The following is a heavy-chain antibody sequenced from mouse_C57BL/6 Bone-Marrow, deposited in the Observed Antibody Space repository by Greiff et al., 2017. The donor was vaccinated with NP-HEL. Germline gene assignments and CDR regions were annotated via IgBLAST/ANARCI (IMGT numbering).Heavy chain of an antibody. CDR1: GFTFNTYA. D-gene: IGHD3-2*02. CDR3: VRDSSGYSYYAMDY. CDR2: IRSKSSNYAT. Sequence: EVKLMESGGGLVQPKGSLKLSCAASGFTFNTYAMHWVRQAPGKGLEWVARIRSKSSNYATYYADSVKDRFNISRDDSQSMLYLQMNNPETEDTAMYYRVRDSSGYSYYAMDYRGQGTSVTVSS. V-gene: IGHV10-3*01. J-gene: IGHJ4*01.